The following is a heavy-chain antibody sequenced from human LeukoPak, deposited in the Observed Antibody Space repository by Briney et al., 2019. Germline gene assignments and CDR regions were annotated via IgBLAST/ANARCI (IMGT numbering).Heavy chain of an antibody. CDR2: INHSGST. D-gene: IGHD3-3*01. CDR3: ARGGLGLRFLESANWFDP. J-gene: IGHJ5*02. CDR1: GGSFSGYY. V-gene: IGHV4-34*01. Sequence: SETLSLTCAVYGGSFSGYYWSWIRQPPGKGLEWIGEINHSGSTNYNPSLKSRVTISVDTSKNQFSLKLSSVTAADTAMYYCARGGLGLRFLESANWFDPWGQGTLVTVSS.